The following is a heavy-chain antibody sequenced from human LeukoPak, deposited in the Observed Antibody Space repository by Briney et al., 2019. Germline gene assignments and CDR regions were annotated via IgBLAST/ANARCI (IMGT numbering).Heavy chain of an antibody. J-gene: IGHJ4*02. V-gene: IGHV1-69*05. D-gene: IGHD5-24*01. CDR1: GGTFSSYA. CDR2: IIPIFGTA. Sequence: SVKVSCKASGGTFSSYAISWVRQAPGQGLEWMGGIIPIFGTANYAQKFQGRVTITTDESTSTAYMELSSLRSEDTAEYYCARGGGGRDGYNGAWVYWGQGTLVTVSS. CDR3: ARGGGGRDGYNGAWVY.